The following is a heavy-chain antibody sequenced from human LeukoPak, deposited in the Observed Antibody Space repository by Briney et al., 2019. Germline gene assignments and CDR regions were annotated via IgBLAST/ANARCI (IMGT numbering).Heavy chain of an antibody. J-gene: IGHJ4*02. CDR2: ISYDGSNK. Sequence: PGGSLRLSCAASGFTFSSYAMHWVRQAPGKGLEWVAVISYDGSNKYYADSVKGRFTISRDNSKNTLYLQMNSLRDEDTAVYYCARDTVGHIVGGYFDYWGQGTLVTVSS. CDR1: GFTFSSYA. V-gene: IGHV3-30-3*01. CDR3: ARDTVGHIVGGYFDY. D-gene: IGHD1-26*01.